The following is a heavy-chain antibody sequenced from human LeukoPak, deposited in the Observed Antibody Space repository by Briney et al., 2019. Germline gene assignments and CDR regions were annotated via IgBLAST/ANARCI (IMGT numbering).Heavy chain of an antibody. CDR1: GYTFTGYY. Sequence: SSVKVSCKASGYTFTGYYMHWVRQAPGQGLEWMGRINPNSGGTNYAQKFQGRVTMTRDTSISTAYIELSRLRSDDTAVYYCAVLMVYARGVDYWGQGTLVTVSS. CDR2: INPNSGGT. D-gene: IGHD2-8*01. CDR3: AVLMVYARGVDY. J-gene: IGHJ4*02. V-gene: IGHV1-2*06.